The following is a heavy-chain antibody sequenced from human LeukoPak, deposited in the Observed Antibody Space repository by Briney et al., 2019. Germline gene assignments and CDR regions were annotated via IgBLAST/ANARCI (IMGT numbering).Heavy chain of an antibody. CDR3: ARHFVSIVVTNFDY. CDR2: IYYSGST. D-gene: IGHD3-22*01. J-gene: IGHJ4*02. V-gene: IGHV4-39*01. Sequence: KPSETLSLTCTVSGGSNSSSSYYWGWIRQPPGKGLEWIGSIYYSGSTYYNPSLKSRVTISVDTSKNQFSLKLSSVTAADTAVYYCARHFVSIVVTNFDYWGQGTLVTVSS. CDR1: GGSNSSSSYY.